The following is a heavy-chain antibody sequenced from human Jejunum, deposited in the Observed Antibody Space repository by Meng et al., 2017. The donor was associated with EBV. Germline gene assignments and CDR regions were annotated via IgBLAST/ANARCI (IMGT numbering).Heavy chain of an antibody. Sequence: GHLQVSGPGLVKPSGTLSLTCAVSGDSSDSRNWWSWVRQSPERGLEWIGEIYYSGSTNYNPSLKSRVTILVDRSENHFSLHLSSVTAADTAVYYCVRGGDYCLVYWGQGTLVTVSS. CDR1: GDSSDSRNW. CDR2: IYYSGST. CDR3: VRGGDYCLVY. V-gene: IGHV4-4*02. J-gene: IGHJ4*02. D-gene: IGHD2-21*02.